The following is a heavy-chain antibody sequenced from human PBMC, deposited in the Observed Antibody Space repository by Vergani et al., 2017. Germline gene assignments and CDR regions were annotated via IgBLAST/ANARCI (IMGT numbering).Heavy chain of an antibody. CDR1: GFSFSSHA. CDR2: ISNDGSKK. D-gene: IGHD3-10*01. J-gene: IGHJ6*03. Sequence: QVQLAESGGGRVQPGRSLRLSCAASGFSFSSHAIHWVRQAPGKGLEWVAVISNDGSKKYYADSVKGRFTISRDNSKNTLDLQMNSLRTQDTAVYYCAKAGSVTSGSIQYNFYMDGRVKGATLTV. V-gene: IGHV3-30*18. CDR3: AKAGSVTSGSIQYNFYMDG.